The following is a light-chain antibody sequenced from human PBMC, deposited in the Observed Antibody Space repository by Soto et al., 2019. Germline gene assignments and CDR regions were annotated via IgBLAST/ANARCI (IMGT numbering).Light chain of an antibody. CDR2: SNT. V-gene: IGLV1-44*01. Sequence: QSVLTQPPSASWTPGQTIAISCSGGSSNIGSHTVNWYQQLPGTAPKLLIYSNTQRPSGVPDRFSGSKSGTSASLAISGFQSEYEGDYYCAAWDDSLNGVGFGGGTKVTVL. CDR1: SSNIGSHT. CDR3: AAWDDSLNGVG. J-gene: IGLJ2*01.